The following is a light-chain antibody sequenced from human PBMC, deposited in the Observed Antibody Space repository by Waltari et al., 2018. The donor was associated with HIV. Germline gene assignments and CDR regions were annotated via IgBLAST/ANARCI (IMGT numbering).Light chain of an antibody. V-gene: IGKV1-39*01. CDR2: VST. J-gene: IGKJ1*01. Sequence: DIQMTQSPPSLTASVGDRVTITCRASQNIGSYLNWYQLRPGQAPNVLIYVSTNLQTCFPSRFSGRGSGTDFTLTITDLQPEDFVFYFCQQSYSKPRTFGQGTK. CDR1: QNIGSY. CDR3: QQSYSKPRT.